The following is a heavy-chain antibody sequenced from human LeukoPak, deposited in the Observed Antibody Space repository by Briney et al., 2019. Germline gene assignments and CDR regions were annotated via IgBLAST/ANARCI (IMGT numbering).Heavy chain of an antibody. CDR1: GGSISSSSYY. J-gene: IGHJ4*02. Sequence: SETLSLTCTVSGGSISSSSYYWGWIRQPPGKGLEWIGSIYYSGSTNYNPSLKSRVTISVDTSKNQFSLKLSSVTAADTAVYYCARGRRCNDYWGQGTLVTVSS. CDR2: IYYSGST. CDR3: ARGRRCNDY. D-gene: IGHD4-17*01. V-gene: IGHV4-39*07.